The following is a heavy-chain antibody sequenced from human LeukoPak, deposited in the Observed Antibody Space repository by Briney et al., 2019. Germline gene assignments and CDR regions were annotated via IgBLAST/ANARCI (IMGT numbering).Heavy chain of an antibody. CDR3: ARNPLGGDYVVDY. D-gene: IGHD4-17*01. Sequence: PSETLSLTCTVSGGSISSYYWSWLRQPPGKGLEWIGYIYYSGSTNYNPSLKSRVTISVDTSKNQFSLKLSSVTAADTAVYYCARNPLGGDYVVDYWGQGTLVTVSS. CDR2: IYYSGST. V-gene: IGHV4-59*08. CDR1: GGSISSYY. J-gene: IGHJ4*02.